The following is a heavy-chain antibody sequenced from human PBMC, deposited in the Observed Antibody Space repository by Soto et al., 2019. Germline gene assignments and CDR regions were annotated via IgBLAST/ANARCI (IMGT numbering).Heavy chain of an antibody. J-gene: IGHJ4*02. Sequence: GGSLRLSCAASGFTFSNYGMHWVRQAPGKGLEWVAVISYDGSNKYYADSVKGRFTISRDNSKNTLYLQMNSLRAEDTAVYYCAKDRSGYCSSIRCYVFDYWGQGTLVTVSS. V-gene: IGHV3-30*18. D-gene: IGHD2-2*03. CDR1: GFTFSNYG. CDR2: ISYDGSNK. CDR3: AKDRSGYCSSIRCYVFDY.